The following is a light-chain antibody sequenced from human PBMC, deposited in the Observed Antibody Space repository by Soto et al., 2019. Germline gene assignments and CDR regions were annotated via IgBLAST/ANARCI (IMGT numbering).Light chain of an antibody. J-gene: IGKJ1*01. Sequence: EIVLTQSRGTLSLSPGERAPLSCRASQSVSSSYLAWYQQKPGQAPRLLIYGASSRATGIPDRFSGSGSGTDFTLTISRLEPEDFAVYYCQQYGSSLWTFGQGTKVDI. CDR2: GAS. CDR3: QQYGSSLWT. CDR1: QSVSSSY. V-gene: IGKV3-20*01.